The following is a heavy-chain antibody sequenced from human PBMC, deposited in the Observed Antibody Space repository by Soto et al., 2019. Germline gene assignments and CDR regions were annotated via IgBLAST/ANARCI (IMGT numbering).Heavy chain of an antibody. CDR2: ISSSSYI. J-gene: IGHJ6*02. CDR1: GFRFSRSA. V-gene: IGHV3-21*01. Sequence: GGSLRLSCVASGFRFSRSAMGWIRQPPGRGLDWVSAISSSSYIYYADSVKGRFTISRDNAKNSLYLQMNSLRAEDTAVYYCASGYPYGMDVWGQGTTVTVSS. D-gene: IGHD5-18*01. CDR3: ASGYPYGMDV.